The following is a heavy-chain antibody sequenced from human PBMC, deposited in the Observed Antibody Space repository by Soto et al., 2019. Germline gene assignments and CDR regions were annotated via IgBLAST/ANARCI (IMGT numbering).Heavy chain of an antibody. D-gene: IGHD2-15*01. Sequence: GGSLRLSCSASGFIFSESTIYWVRQVPGKGLEAISAVSTSGRSTYYADSVKDRFTISRDNSKNTLFLQMGSLRPEDTAIYYCVKPAHGLDGVAFDDWSQGAQGTVCS. V-gene: IGHV3-64D*06. CDR3: VKPAHGLDGVAFDD. CDR2: VSTSGRST. CDR1: GFIFSEST. J-gene: IGHJ4*02.